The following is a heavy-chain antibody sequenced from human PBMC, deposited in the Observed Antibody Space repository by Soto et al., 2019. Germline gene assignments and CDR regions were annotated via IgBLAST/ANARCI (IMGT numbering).Heavy chain of an antibody. CDR1: GFTFSSYG. Sequence: GGSLRLSCAASGFTFSSYGMHWVRQAPGKGLEWVAVISYDGSTNYYADYVKGRFTISRDNSKNTLYLQMNSLRAEDTAVYYCAKDPTAAGPGWGQGTLVTVSS. J-gene: IGHJ4*02. D-gene: IGHD6-13*01. V-gene: IGHV3-30*18. CDR3: AKDPTAAGPG. CDR2: ISYDGSTN.